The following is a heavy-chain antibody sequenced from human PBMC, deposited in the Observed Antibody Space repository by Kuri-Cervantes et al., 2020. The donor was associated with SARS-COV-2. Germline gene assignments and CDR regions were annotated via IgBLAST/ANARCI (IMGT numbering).Heavy chain of an antibody. CDR2: INPNSGGT. J-gene: IGHJ5*02. D-gene: IGHD1-1*01. CDR1: GYTFTGYY. V-gene: IGHV1-2*04. Sequence: ASVKVSCKASGYTFTGYYMHWVRQAPGQGLEWMGWINPNSGGTNYAQKFQGWVTMTRDTSISTAYMELRSLRSDDTAVYYCARESTGTTVPGQFDPWGQGTLVTVYS. CDR3: ARESTGTTVPGQFDP.